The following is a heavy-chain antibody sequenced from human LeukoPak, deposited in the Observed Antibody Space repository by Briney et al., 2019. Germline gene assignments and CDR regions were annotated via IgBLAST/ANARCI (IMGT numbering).Heavy chain of an antibody. CDR3: ASGIQLWLLHAFDI. D-gene: IGHD5-18*01. Sequence: GASVKASCKASGYTFTNFDINWVRQATGQGLEWMGWMNPNSGNAGNAQKFQGRVTMTRNTSISTAYMELSSLRSEDTAVYYCASGIQLWLLHAFDIWGQGTMVTVSS. V-gene: IGHV1-8*01. J-gene: IGHJ3*02. CDR2: MNPNSGNA. CDR1: GYTFTNFD.